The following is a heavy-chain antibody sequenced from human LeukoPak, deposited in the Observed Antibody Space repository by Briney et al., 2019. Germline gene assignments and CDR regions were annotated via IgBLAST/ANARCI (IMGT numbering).Heavy chain of an antibody. V-gene: IGHV4-59*01. D-gene: IGHD4-17*01. CDR3: ARRRAYNDYAAGLYYYFMDV. CDR1: GGSISSYY. CDR2: IYYSGST. J-gene: IGHJ6*03. Sequence: NPSETLSLTCTVSGGSISSYYWSWIRQPPGKGLEWIGYIYYSGSTNYNPSLKSRVTISVDTSKNQFSLKLSSVTAADTAVYYCARRRAYNDYAAGLYYYFMDVWGKGTTVVVSS.